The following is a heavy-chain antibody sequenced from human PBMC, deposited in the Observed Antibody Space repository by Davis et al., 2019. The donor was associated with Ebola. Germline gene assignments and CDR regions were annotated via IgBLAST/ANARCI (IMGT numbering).Heavy chain of an antibody. D-gene: IGHD3-10*01. Sequence: ASVKVSCKASGYTFTSYGINWVRQAPGQGLEWMGWINTNTGNPTYAQGFTRRFVFSLDTSVGTASLHISSLKAEDTAVYYCARDPSGLFFDSWGQGTLVTVSS. CDR3: ARDPSGLFFDS. J-gene: IGHJ4*02. CDR2: INTNTGNP. CDR1: GYTFTSYG. V-gene: IGHV7-4-1*02.